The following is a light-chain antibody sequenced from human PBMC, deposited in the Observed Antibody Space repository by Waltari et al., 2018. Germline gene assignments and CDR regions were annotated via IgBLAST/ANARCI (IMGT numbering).Light chain of an antibody. CDR2: DAS. V-gene: IGKV3-11*01. J-gene: IGKJ5*01. Sequence: EIVLTQSPATLSLSPGERGTLSCRASQGVSSNLAWYQQKPGQPPRLLIYDASNRATGVPARFSGSGSWTDFTLTISSLQPEDFATYFCQQFDTFPLTFGQGTRLEIK. CDR1: QGVSSN. CDR3: QQFDTFPLT.